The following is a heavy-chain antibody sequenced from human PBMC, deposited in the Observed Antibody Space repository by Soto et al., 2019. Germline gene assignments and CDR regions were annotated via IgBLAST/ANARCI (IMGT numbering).Heavy chain of an antibody. D-gene: IGHD3-10*01. J-gene: IGHJ4*02. CDR2: ISGSGGST. CDR1: GFTFSRYA. CDR3: AKGGWFGEYSIDY. V-gene: IGHV3-23*01. Sequence: PGGSLRLSCAASGFTFSRYAMSWVRQAPGKGLEWVSAISGSGGSTYDADSVKGRFTISRDNSKNTLYLQMKSLRAEDTAVYYSAKGGWFGEYSIDYWGQGALVTVSS.